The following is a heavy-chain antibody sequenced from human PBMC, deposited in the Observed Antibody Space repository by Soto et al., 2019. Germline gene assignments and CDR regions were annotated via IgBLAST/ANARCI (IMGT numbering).Heavy chain of an antibody. CDR1: GYTFTDYY. CDR2: LNPHSGDT. Sequence: QVQLVQSGAEVKEPGASVKVSCKASGYTFTDYYVHWVRQAPGQGLEWMGWLNPHSGDTEYAQRFQGRVTMTRDTSISTAYMELSGLRSDDTAVYYCARSLVVLHDFDYWGQGTLVTVSS. J-gene: IGHJ4*02. V-gene: IGHV1-2*02. CDR3: ARSLVVLHDFDY. D-gene: IGHD2-21*01.